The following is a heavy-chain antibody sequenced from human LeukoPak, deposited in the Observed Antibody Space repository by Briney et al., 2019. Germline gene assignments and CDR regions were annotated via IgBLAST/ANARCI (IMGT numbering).Heavy chain of an antibody. CDR3: AKGVTGVAGRHYFDY. CDR1: GFTFSSYA. V-gene: IGHV3-23*01. J-gene: IGHJ4*02. D-gene: IGHD6-19*01. Sequence: GGSLRLSCAASGFTFSSYAMSWVRQAPGKGLEWVSAISGSGGSTYYADPVKGRFTISRDNSKNTLDLQMNSLRAEDTAVYYCAKGVTGVAGRHYFDYWGQGTLVTVSS. CDR2: ISGSGGST.